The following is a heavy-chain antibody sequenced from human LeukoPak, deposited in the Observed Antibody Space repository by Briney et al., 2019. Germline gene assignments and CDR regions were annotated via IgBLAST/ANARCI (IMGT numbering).Heavy chain of an antibody. CDR2: IYHSGST. CDR3: ARGLDKSSGPDY. V-gene: IGHV4-4*02. D-gene: IGHD6-19*01. CDR1: GGSISSSNW. Sequence: PSGTLSLTCAVSGGSISSSNWWSWVRQPPGKGLEWIGEIYHSGSTNYNPSLKSRVTISVDTSKNQFSLKLSSVTAADTAVYYCARGLDKSSGPDYWGQGTLVTVSS. J-gene: IGHJ4*02.